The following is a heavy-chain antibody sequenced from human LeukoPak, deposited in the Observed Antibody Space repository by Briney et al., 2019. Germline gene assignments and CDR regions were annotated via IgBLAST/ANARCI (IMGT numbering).Heavy chain of an antibody. J-gene: IGHJ4*02. CDR1: GGSFSTHY. V-gene: IGHV4-34*01. D-gene: IGHD3-10*01. CDR2: INHSGST. CDR3: ARGDYGSGSYSYYFDY. Sequence: PSETLSLTCAVYGGSFSTHYWSWIRQPPGKGLEWIGEINHSGSTNYNPSLKSRVTISVDTSKNQFSLKLSSVTAADTAVYYCARGDYGSGSYSYYFDYWGQGTLVTVSS.